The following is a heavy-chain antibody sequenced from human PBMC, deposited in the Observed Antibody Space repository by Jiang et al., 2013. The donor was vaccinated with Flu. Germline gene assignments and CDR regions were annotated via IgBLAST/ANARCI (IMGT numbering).Heavy chain of an antibody. Sequence: GSGLVKPSETLSLTCTVFGASISSDFYSWVRQPPGRGLEWIASIYYSGSTHYNPSLKSRVTISVDTSRNQFSLKLSSVTAADTAVYYCARERPGRVVAGTKPFFDYWGQGALVTVSS. J-gene: IGHJ4*02. CDR1: GASISSDF. CDR3: ARERPGRVVAGTKPFFDY. D-gene: IGHD6-19*01. V-gene: IGHV4-59*01. CDR2: IYYSGST.